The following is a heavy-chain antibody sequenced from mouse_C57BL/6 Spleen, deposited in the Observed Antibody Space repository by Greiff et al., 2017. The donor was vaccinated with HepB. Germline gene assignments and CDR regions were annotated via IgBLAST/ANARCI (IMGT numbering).Heavy chain of an antibody. Sequence: VQLKESGGDLVKPGGSLKLSCAASGFTFSSYGMSWVRQTPDKRLEWVATISSGGSYTYYPDSVKGRFTISRDNAENTLYLQMSSLKSEDTAMYYCARQDGYYPSWFAYWGQGTLVTVSA. J-gene: IGHJ3*01. CDR3: ARQDGYYPSWFAY. V-gene: IGHV5-6*01. CDR2: ISSGGSYT. CDR1: GFTFSSYG. D-gene: IGHD2-3*01.